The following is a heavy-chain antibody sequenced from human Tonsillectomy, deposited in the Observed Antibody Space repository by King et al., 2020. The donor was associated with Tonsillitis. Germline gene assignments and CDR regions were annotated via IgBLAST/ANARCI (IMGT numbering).Heavy chain of an antibody. Sequence: VQLVQSGAEVKKPGSSVKVSCKASGVTFNSSAISWVRQAPGQGLEWMGGITPIFGTANYAQKFQGRVTITADESTSTAYVELSSLTSEDTAVYYCARGVVFAPGRYCSGAGCYDLEEHGLDVWGQGTMVTVSS. D-gene: IGHD2-2*01. V-gene: IGHV1-69*01. CDR3: ARGVVFAPGRYCSGAGCYDLEEHGLDV. J-gene: IGHJ6*02. CDR1: GVTFNSSA. CDR2: ITPIFGTA.